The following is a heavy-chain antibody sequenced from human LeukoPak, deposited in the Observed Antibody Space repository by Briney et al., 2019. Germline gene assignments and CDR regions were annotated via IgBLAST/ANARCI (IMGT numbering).Heavy chain of an antibody. D-gene: IGHD3-3*01. CDR3: AKGPGGYYPYCMDV. V-gene: IGHV3-13*01. J-gene: IGHJ6*03. CDR2: IGIGDDT. CDR1: GFTFRDYD. Sequence: AGGSLRLSCAASGFTFRDYDMHWVRQTPGRGLEWVSAIGIGDDTHYPDSVKGRFTISRDNSKNTLYLQMDSLRAEDTAVYYCAKGPGGYYPYCMDVWGKGTTVTVSS.